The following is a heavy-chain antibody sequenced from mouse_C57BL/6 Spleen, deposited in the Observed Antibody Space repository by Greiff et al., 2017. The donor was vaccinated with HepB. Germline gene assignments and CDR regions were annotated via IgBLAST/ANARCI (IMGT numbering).Heavy chain of an antibody. CDR3: AREDGSSPWYFDV. D-gene: IGHD1-1*01. CDR1: GYTFTSYG. V-gene: IGHV1-81*01. J-gene: IGHJ1*03. Sequence: VHLVESGAELARPGASVKLSCKASGYTFTSYGISWVKQRTGQGLEWIGEIYPRSGNTYYNEKFKGKATLTADKSSSTAYMELRSLTSEDSAVYFCAREDGSSPWYFDVWGTGTTVTVSS. CDR2: IYPRSGNT.